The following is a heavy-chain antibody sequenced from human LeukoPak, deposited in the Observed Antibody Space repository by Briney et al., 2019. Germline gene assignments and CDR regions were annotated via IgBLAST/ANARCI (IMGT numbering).Heavy chain of an antibody. Sequence: GGSLRLSCAASGFTFSSFGIHWVRQAPGKGLEWVAIVWYDGSNKYYADSVKGRFTISRDNSKNTLYLQMNSLRAEDTAVYYCARDVVAATQTFFYGMDVWGQGTTVTVSS. D-gene: IGHD2-15*01. J-gene: IGHJ6*02. CDR2: VWYDGSNK. V-gene: IGHV3-33*01. CDR3: ARDVVAATQTFFYGMDV. CDR1: GFTFSSFG.